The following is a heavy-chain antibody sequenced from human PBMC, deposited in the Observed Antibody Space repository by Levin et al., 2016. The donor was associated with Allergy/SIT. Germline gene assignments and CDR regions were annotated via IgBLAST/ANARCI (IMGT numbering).Heavy chain of an antibody. J-gene: IGHJ4*02. CDR2: ISYDGSNK. CDR3: AKDHSLILDY. V-gene: IGHV3-30*18. CDR1: GFTFSSYG. Sequence: GGSLRLSCAASGFTFSSYGMHWVRQAPGKGLEWVAVISYDGSNKYYADSVKGRFTISRDNSKNTLYLQMNSLRAEDTAVYYCAKDHSLILDYWGQGTLVTVSS. D-gene: IGHD2-8*01.